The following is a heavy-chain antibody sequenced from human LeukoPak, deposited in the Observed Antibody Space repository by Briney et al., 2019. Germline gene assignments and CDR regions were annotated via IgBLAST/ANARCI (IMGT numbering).Heavy chain of an antibody. Sequence: GGSLRLSCAASGFTVSNNYMSWVRQAPGKGLEWISVVYSDNTPFYADSVQGRFTISRDNSNNTLYLQMNSLRAEDTALYYCAKDRYSSAIDSWGQGVLVTVSS. J-gene: IGHJ4*02. CDR3: AKDRYSSAIDS. D-gene: IGHD6-19*01. V-gene: IGHV3-53*01. CDR1: GFTVSNNY. CDR2: VYSDNTP.